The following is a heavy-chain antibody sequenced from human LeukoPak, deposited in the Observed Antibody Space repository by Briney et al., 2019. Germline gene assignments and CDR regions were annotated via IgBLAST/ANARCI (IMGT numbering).Heavy chain of an antibody. CDR1: GFTFNIYP. D-gene: IGHD2-15*01. CDR2: IGTSGDT. J-gene: IGHJ4*02. CDR3: AKSGIVDRRGYFDY. Sequence: GESLRLSCLASGFTFNIYPMTWVRQSPGKGLEWDSTIGTSGDTYYADSVKGRFTISRDDSKNTLYLQMHSLGAEDTAVYYCAKSGIVDRRGYFDYWGQGTLVTVSS. V-gene: IGHV3-23*01.